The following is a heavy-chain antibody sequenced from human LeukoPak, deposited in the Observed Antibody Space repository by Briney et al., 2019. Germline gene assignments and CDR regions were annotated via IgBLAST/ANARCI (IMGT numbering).Heavy chain of an antibody. V-gene: IGHV3-21*01. CDR2: ISSSSSYI. CDR3: ARDRPVGY. Sequence: GGPLRLSCEASGFTFSSYWMSWVRQAPGKGLEWVSSISSSSSYIYYADSVKGRFTISRDNAKNSLYLQMNSLRAEDTAVYYCARDRPVGYWGQGTLVTVSS. D-gene: IGHD1-14*01. CDR1: GFTFSSYW. J-gene: IGHJ4*02.